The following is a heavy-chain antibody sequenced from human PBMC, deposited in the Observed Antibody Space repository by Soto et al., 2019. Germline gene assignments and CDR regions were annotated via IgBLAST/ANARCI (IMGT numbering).Heavy chain of an antibody. CDR2: IIPILGIA. Sequence: QAQLVQSGAEVKKPGSSVKVSCKASGGTFSSYTISWVRQAPGQGLEWMGRIIPILGIANYAQKFQGRVTITADKSTSTAYMELSSLRSEDTAVYYCAREMVRGVMAKDYYYMDVWGKGTTVTVSS. CDR1: GGTFSSYT. CDR3: AREMVRGVMAKDYYYMDV. J-gene: IGHJ6*03. D-gene: IGHD3-10*01. V-gene: IGHV1-69*08.